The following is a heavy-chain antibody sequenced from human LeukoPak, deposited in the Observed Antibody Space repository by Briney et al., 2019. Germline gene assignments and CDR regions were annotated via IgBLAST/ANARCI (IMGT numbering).Heavy chain of an antibody. Sequence: PGRSLRLSCAAFGFSFDNYGMHWVRQAPGKGLEWVAVVSYDGSHQYYADSVKGRFTISRDNSTDTVHLQMNSLRAEDTAVYYCAKLHSGSYWGYFDNWGQGTLVTVSS. CDR2: VSYDGSHQ. J-gene: IGHJ4*02. D-gene: IGHD1-26*01. CDR3: AKLHSGSYWGYFDN. V-gene: IGHV3-30*18. CDR1: GFSFDNYG.